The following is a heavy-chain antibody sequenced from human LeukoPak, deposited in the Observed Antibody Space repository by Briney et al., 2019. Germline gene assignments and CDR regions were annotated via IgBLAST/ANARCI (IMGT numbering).Heavy chain of an antibody. D-gene: IGHD3-10*01. V-gene: IGHV1-18*01. Sequence: ASVKVSCKASGYTFTSYGISWVRQAPGQGLEWMGWISAYNGNTNYAQKLQGRVTMTTDTSTSTAYMELRSLRSDDTAVYCCARGGYYYGSGTLHYYYYGMDVWGQGTTVTVSS. J-gene: IGHJ6*02. CDR2: ISAYNGNT. CDR3: ARGGYYYGSGTLHYYYYGMDV. CDR1: GYTFTSYG.